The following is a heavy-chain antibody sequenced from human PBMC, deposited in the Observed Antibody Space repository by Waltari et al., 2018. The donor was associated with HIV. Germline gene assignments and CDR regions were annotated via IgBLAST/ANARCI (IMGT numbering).Heavy chain of an antibody. CDR3: ARDRLATGSGGMDV. CDR1: GCSFRNYG. J-gene: IGHJ6*02. V-gene: IGHV3-33*01. D-gene: IGHD1-26*01. Sequence: QEQLVESGGGVVQPGRSLRLYCAASGCSFRNYGVHWVRQAPGKGLEWLAIIWYDGSTKDYADAVKGRFTISRDNSKNTLYLQMNSLRVEDTAVYYCARDRLATGSGGMDVWGQGTTVTVSS. CDR2: IWYDGSTK.